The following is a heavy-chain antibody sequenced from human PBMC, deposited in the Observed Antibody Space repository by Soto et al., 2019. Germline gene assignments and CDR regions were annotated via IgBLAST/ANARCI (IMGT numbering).Heavy chain of an antibody. CDR1: GYTFTGYY. CDR2: INPNSGGT. J-gene: IGHJ6*02. Sequence: ASVEVSCKASGYTFTGYYMHWVRQAPGQGLEWMGWINPNSGGTNYAQKFQGWVTMTRDTSISTAYMELSRLRSDDTAVYYCARMVVVPAAIGSHGMDVWGQGTTVTVSS. D-gene: IGHD2-2*01. V-gene: IGHV1-2*04. CDR3: ARMVVVPAAIGSHGMDV.